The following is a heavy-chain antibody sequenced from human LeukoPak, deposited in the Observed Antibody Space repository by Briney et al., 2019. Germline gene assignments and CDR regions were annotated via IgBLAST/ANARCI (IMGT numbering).Heavy chain of an antibody. CDR1: GFTFSSYE. Sequence: GGSLRLSCAASGFTFSSYEMNWVRQAPGKGLEWVSYISSSGSTVYYADSVKGRFTISRDNAKNSLYLQMNSLRAEDTAVYYCARDPTYFQHWGQGTLVTVSS. V-gene: IGHV3-48*03. J-gene: IGHJ1*01. CDR3: ARDPTYFQH. CDR2: ISSSGSTV.